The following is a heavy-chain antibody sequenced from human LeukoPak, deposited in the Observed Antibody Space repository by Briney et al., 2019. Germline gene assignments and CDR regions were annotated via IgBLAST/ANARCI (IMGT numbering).Heavy chain of an antibody. D-gene: IGHD3-22*01. V-gene: IGHV3-33*08. CDR1: GFTFSSYA. CDR2: IWYDGNNK. J-gene: IGHJ4*02. Sequence: GGSLRLSCAASGFTFSSYAMSWVRQAPGKGLEWVAVIWYDGNNKYYADSVKGRFSIARDNSKNTLYLQMNSLRAEDTAVYYCAREGVIFSSGYYYFDYWGQGTLVTVSS. CDR3: AREGVIFSSGYYYFDY.